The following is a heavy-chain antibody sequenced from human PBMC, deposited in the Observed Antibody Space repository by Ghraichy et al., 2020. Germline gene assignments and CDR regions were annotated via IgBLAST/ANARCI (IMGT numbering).Heavy chain of an antibody. CDR2: IYYSGST. D-gene: IGHD3-22*01. Sequence: SETLSLTCTVSGGSISSYYWSWIRQPPGKGLEWIGYIYYSGSTNYNPSLMSRVTISVDTSKNQFSLKLSSVTAADTAVYYCARLYYDSSGYGALFDYWGQGTLVTVSS. CDR3: ARLYYDSSGYGALFDY. J-gene: IGHJ4*02. V-gene: IGHV4-59*01. CDR1: GGSISSYY.